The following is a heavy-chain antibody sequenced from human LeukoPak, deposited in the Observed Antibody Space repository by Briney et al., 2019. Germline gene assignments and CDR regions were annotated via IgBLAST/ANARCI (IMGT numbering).Heavy chain of an antibody. CDR2: IYYSGST. J-gene: IGHJ4*02. Sequence: PSETLSLTCTVSGGSISSSSYYWGWIRQPPGKGLEWIGSIYYSGSTYYNPSLKSRVTISVDTSKNQFSLKLRSVTAADTAVYYCARPSSGSYSDYWGQGTLVTVSS. CDR3: ARPSSGSYSDY. CDR1: GGSISSSSYY. D-gene: IGHD1-26*01. V-gene: IGHV4-39*01.